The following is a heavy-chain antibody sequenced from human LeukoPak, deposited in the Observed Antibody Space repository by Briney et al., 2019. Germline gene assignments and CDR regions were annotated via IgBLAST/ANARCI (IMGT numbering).Heavy chain of an antibody. V-gene: IGHV3-13*01. CDR2: IGPAGDT. CDR3: ARVRISAWILDY. J-gene: IGHJ4*02. D-gene: IGHD6-19*01. CDR1: GFTLSTYN. Sequence: GGSLRLSCAASGFTLSTYNMHWVRQATGKGLEWVSAIGPAGDTYYSGSLKGRCTISRENAKNSLYLQMNSMRAGDTAVYYCARVRISAWILDYWGQGALVTVSS.